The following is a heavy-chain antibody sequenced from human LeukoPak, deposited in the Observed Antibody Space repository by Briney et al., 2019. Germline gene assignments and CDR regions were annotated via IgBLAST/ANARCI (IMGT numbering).Heavy chain of an antibody. CDR1: GGSISSGGYS. V-gene: IGHV4-30-2*02. D-gene: IGHD3-3*01. CDR3: ASLTRESTPRGNRDFWSGYSDY. CDR2: IYHSGST. Sequence: SQTLSLTCAVSGGSISSGGYSWSWIRQPPGKGLEWIGYIYHSGSTYYNPSLKSRVTISLDTSKNQFSLRLSSVTAADTAVYYCASLTRESTPRGNRDFWSGYSDYWGEGTLVTVSS. J-gene: IGHJ4*02.